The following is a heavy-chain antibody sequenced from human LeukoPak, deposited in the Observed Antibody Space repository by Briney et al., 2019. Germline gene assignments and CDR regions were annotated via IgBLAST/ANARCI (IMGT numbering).Heavy chain of an antibody. CDR3: ARGKMSGSYYGY. CDR1: GYTFTSYD. Sequence: ASGKVSCKASGYTFTSYDINWVRQATGQGLEWMGWMNPNSGNTGYAQKFQGRVTMTRNTSISTAYMELSSLRSEDTAVYYCARGKMSGSYYGYWGQGTLVTVSS. CDR2: MNPNSGNT. D-gene: IGHD1-26*01. V-gene: IGHV1-8*01. J-gene: IGHJ4*02.